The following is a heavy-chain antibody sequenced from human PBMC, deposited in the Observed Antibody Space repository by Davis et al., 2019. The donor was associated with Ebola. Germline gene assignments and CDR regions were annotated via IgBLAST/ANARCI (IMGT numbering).Heavy chain of an antibody. CDR3: ARGAAGQSFQH. Sequence: GESLKISCAASGFVFRNYVMSWVRQAPGKGLEWVSFISSSSNYIYYADSVKGRFTVSRDNAKNSLYLQMNSLRDEDTAVYYCARGAAGQSFQHWGQGTLVTVSS. D-gene: IGHD6-13*01. V-gene: IGHV3-21*01. CDR2: ISSSSNYI. J-gene: IGHJ1*01. CDR1: GFVFRNYV.